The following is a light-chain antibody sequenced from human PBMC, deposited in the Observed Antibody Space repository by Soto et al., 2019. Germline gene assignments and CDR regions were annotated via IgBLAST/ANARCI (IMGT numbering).Light chain of an antibody. V-gene: IGLV2-14*01. CDR3: SSYTTNTTLV. CDR2: EVT. CDR1: SNDVGNYNY. J-gene: IGLJ1*01. Sequence: QSALTQPASVSGSPGQSITISCTGTSNDVGNYNYVSWFQQHPGKPPKLMIFEVTNRPSGVSHRFSGSKAGITASLTISGLQPEDEADYYCSSYTTNTTLVFGTGTKSPS.